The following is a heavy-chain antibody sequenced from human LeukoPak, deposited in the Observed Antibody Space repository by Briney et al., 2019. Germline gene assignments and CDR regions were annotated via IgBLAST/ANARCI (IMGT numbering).Heavy chain of an antibody. CDR1: GYSISSGYY. CDR3: ATVFPTGHYYYMDV. V-gene: IGHV4-38-2*01. J-gene: IGHJ6*03. CDR2: IYHSGST. D-gene: IGHD1-1*01. Sequence: SETLSLTCAVSGYSISSGYYWGWIRQPPGKGLEWIGSIYHSGSTYYNPSLKSRVTISVDTSKNQFSLKLSSVTAADTAVYYCATVFPTGHYYYMDVWGKGTMVTVSS.